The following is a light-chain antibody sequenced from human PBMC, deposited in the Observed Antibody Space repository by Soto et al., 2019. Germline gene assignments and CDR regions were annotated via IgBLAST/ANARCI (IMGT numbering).Light chain of an antibody. Sequence: QSVLTQPPSASGTPGQRVTISCSGSSSNIGSNTVNWYQQLPGTAPKLLIYSYNQRPSGVPDRFSGSKSVTSASLAISGLQSEDEADYYCAAWDDSLNGYVFGTGTMLTVL. CDR2: SYN. V-gene: IGLV1-44*01. J-gene: IGLJ1*01. CDR1: SSNIGSNT. CDR3: AAWDDSLNGYV.